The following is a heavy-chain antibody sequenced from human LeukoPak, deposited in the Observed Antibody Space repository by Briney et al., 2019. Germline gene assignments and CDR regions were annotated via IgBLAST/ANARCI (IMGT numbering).Heavy chain of an antibody. J-gene: IGHJ4*02. CDR3: ARSSDYSNYIIDY. V-gene: IGHV1-2*02. D-gene: IGHD4-11*01. CDR1: GYIFTGYY. CDR2: INPNSGGT. Sequence: ASVKVSCKASGYIFTGYYMHWVRQAPGQGLEWMGWINPNSGGTNSAQKFQGRVTMTRDTSMSTAYMEVTRLTSDDTAVYFCARSSDYSNYIIDYWGQGTLVTVSS.